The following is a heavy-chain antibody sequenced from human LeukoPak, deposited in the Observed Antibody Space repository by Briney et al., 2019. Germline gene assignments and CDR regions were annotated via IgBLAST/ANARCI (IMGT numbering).Heavy chain of an antibody. CDR1: GITLSNYG. CDR2: ISDTGGRT. CDR3: AKRGVVIRVILVGFHKEAYYFDS. Sequence: GGSLRLSCAVSGITLSNYGMTWVRQAPGKGLEWVAGISDTGGRTNYADSAKGRFTISRDNPKNTLYLQMNSLRAEDTAVYFCAKRGVVIRVILVGFHKEAYYFDSWGQGALVTVSS. D-gene: IGHD3-22*01. J-gene: IGHJ4*02. V-gene: IGHV3-23*01.